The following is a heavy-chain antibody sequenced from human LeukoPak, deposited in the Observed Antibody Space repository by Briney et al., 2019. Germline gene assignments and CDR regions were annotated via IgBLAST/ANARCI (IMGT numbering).Heavy chain of an antibody. CDR1: GFPVSSYA. J-gene: IGHJ4*02. Sequence: GGSLTLSWAASGFPVSSYAMSWVRQAPGKGQAWVSAISGSGGSTYYADAVKGRFTISRDNSKNTLYLQLNSLRAADTAVYYCETLHDAIAVAGHFDYWGQGTLVHVSS. CDR2: ISGSGGST. V-gene: IGHV3-23*01. D-gene: IGHD6-19*01. CDR3: ETLHDAIAVAGHFDY.